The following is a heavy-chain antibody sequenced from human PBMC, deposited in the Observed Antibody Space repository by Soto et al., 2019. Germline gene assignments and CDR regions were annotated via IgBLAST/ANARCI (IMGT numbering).Heavy chain of an antibody. V-gene: IGHV5-51*01. J-gene: IGHJ4*02. Sequence: PGESLKISCKGSGYYFIAYWIGWVRQMPGKGLELMGIIYPPDSDVRYSPSFQGQVTISVDKSINTAYLQWSSLKASDTATYYCARLAVTSSTHFDYWDQGTPVTVSS. D-gene: IGHD2-21*02. CDR3: ARLAVTSSTHFDY. CDR2: IYPPDSDV. CDR1: GYYFIAYW.